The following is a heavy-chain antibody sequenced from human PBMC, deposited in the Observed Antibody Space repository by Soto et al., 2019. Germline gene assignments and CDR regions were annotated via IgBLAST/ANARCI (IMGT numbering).Heavy chain of an antibody. CDR2: ISYDGSNK. CDR3: AKSPSGAYVWGSYHSPEYYGMDV. J-gene: IGHJ6*02. Sequence: QVQLVESGGGVVQPGRSLRLSCAASGFTFSSYGMHWVRQAPGKGLEWVAVISYDGSNKYYADSVKGRFTISRDNYKNTLYLQMNSLRAEDTSVYYCAKSPSGAYVWGSYHSPEYYGMDVWGQGTTVTVSS. D-gene: IGHD3-16*02. CDR1: GFTFSSYG. V-gene: IGHV3-30*18.